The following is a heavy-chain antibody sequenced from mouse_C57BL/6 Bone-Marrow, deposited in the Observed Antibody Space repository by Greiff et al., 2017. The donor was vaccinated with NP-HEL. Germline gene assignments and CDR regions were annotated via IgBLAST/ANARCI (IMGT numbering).Heavy chain of an antibody. D-gene: IGHD1-1*01. CDR1: GYTFTSYG. CDR3: ARGAYHYGISYAMDY. V-gene: IGHV1-81*01. J-gene: IGHJ4*01. Sequence: QVQLQQSGAELARPGASVKLSCKASGYTFTSYGISWVKQRTGQGLEWIGEIYPRSGNTYYNEKFKGKATLTADTSSSTAYMELRSLTSEDSAVYFCARGAYHYGISYAMDYWGQGTSVTVSA. CDR2: IYPRSGNT.